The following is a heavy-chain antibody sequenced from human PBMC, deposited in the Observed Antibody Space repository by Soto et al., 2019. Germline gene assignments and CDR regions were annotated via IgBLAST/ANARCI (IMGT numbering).Heavy chain of an antibody. CDR3: ARDHPGSSHFDY. CDR2: IYYSGTT. CDR1: GGSITNYY. J-gene: IGHJ4*02. V-gene: IGHV4-59*01. Sequence: QVQLQESGPGLVKPSETLSLICTVSGGSITNYYWSWIRQPPGQGLEWIGYIYYSGTTNYNPTLKSRVTISVDTSKNQFSLKLSSVTAADTAVYYCARDHPGSSHFDYWGQGTLVTVSS. D-gene: IGHD3-10*01.